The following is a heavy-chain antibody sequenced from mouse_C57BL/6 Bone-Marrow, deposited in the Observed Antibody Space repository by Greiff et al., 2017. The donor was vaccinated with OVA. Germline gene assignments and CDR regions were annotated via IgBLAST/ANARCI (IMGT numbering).Heavy chain of an antibody. D-gene: IGHD1-1*01. CDR3: ARHYYYGSSYWYFDV. CDR2: IDPSDSET. V-gene: IGHV1-52*01. Sequence: VKLQQPGAELVRPGSSVKLSCKASGYTFTSYWMHWVKQRPIQGLEWIGNIDPSDSETHYNQKFKDKATLTVDKSSSTAYMQLSSLTSEDSAVYYCARHYYYGSSYWYFDVWGTGTTVTVSS. CDR1: GYTFTSYW. J-gene: IGHJ1*03.